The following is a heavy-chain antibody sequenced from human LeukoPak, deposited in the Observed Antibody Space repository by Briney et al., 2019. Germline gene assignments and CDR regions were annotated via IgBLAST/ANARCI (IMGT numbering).Heavy chain of an antibody. CDR3: ARVSPRLVGYYYYGMDV. CDR2: IYYSGST. D-gene: IGHD2-8*02. CDR1: GGSISSGDYY. V-gene: IGHV4-30-4*01. Sequence: SETLSLTCTVSGGSISSGDYYWSWIRQPPGKGLEWIGYIYYSGSTYYNPSLKSRVTISVDTSKNQFSLKLSSVTAAGTAVYYCARVSPRLVGYYYYGMDVWGQGTTVTVSS. J-gene: IGHJ6*02.